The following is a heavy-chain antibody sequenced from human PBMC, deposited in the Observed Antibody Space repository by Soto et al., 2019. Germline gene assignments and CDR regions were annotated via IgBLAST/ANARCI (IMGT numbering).Heavy chain of an antibody. CDR1: GGSITSDNW. D-gene: IGHD3-10*01. CDR2: MYHSGAT. V-gene: IGHV4-4*02. Sequence: QVQLQESGPGLVKPSEPLSLTCAFSGGSITSDNWWTWVRQTPGKGLEWIGEMYHSGATNYSPSLKSRVTTLVDKSKIQYSLKLTSVTAADSALYYCAIASASSRLRGVIIHWGQGTLGTVSS. CDR3: AIASASSRLRGVIIH. J-gene: IGHJ4*02.